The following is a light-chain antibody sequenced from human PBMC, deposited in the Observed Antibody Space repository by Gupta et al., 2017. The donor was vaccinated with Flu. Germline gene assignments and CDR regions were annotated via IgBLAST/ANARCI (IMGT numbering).Light chain of an antibody. CDR3: QQCDSRLPA. Sequence: DIQMTQSPSSLSSSVGDRVTITCRTSQNISIYLNWYQQKPGKAPKLLIHAASSLQSGVPSRFRGSGSGADFTLTINRLQPEDFATYYCQQCDSRLPAFGHGTKVDIK. V-gene: IGKV1-39*01. CDR2: AAS. J-gene: IGKJ3*01. CDR1: QNISIY.